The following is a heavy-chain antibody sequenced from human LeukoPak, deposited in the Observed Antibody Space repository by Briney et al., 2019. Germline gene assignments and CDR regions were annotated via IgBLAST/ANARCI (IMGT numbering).Heavy chain of an antibody. CDR3: GRLRSLDQ. V-gene: IGHV3-7*01. CDR1: GFLFNKYW. CDR2: IKEDDSEI. Sequence: GGSLRLSCAASGFLFNKYWMTWVRQAPGEGLEWVANIKEDDSEIYYVDSVKGRFTISRDNAKKSLYLHMSSLRVEDTAVYFCGRLRSLDQWGQGTLVTVSS. D-gene: IGHD5-24*01. J-gene: IGHJ4*02.